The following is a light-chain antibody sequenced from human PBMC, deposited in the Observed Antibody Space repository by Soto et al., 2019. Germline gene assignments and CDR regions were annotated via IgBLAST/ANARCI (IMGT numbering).Light chain of an antibody. CDR1: QSFRGL. CDR3: QQRHTWPIT. V-gene: IGKV3-11*01. J-gene: IGKJ5*01. Sequence: EIVMTQSPATLSVSPGERATLSCRASQSFRGLLAWYQQKPGQAPRLLIYDAYNRATGIPPRFSGSGSGTDFTLTISSLEPEDSAVYYCQQRHTWPITFGQGTRLEIK. CDR2: DAY.